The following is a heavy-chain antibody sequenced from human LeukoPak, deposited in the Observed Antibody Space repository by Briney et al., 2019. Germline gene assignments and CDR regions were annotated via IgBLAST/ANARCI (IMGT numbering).Heavy chain of an antibody. CDR2: INHSGST. D-gene: IGHD3-22*01. J-gene: IGHJ3*02. CDR3: ATGGYYDSSGYHDAFDI. CDR1: GGSFSGYY. Sequence: SETLSLXCAVYGGSFSGYYWSWIRQPPGKGLEWIGEINHSGSTNYNPSLKSRVTISVDTSKNQFSLKPSSVTAADTAVYYCATGGYYDSSGYHDAFDIWGQGTMVTVSS. V-gene: IGHV4-34*01.